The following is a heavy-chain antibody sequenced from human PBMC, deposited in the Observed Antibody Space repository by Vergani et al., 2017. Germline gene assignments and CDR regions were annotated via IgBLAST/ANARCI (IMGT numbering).Heavy chain of an antibody. J-gene: IGHJ5*02. CDR2: MYHSGST. D-gene: IGHD3-10*01. Sequence: QVRLQESGPGLVEPSETLSLTCSVSGGSMSGSYWSWIRQPPGKELEWIGYMYHSGSTNYNPSLETRVTISGDTSKNQFSLKLNSVTAADTAVYYCGRVADFYGLGSRLLDLWGQGILVTVSS. V-gene: IGHV4-59*01. CDR1: GGSMSGSY. CDR3: GRVADFYGLGSRLLDL.